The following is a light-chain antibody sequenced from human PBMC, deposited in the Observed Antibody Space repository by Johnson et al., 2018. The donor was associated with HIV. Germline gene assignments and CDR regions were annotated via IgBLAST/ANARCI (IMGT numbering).Light chain of an antibody. V-gene: IGLV1-51*01. J-gene: IGLJ1*01. CDR2: DNN. CDR3: GTWDSSLTSYV. Sequence: QSVLTQPPSVSAAPGQTVTISCSGSSSNVGSSFVSWYRQVPGTAPKLLIYDNNKRPSWIPGRFSGSKSGPSATLGITGLQTGDAADYYCGTWDSSLTSYVFGAGTKVTVL. CDR1: SSNVGSSF.